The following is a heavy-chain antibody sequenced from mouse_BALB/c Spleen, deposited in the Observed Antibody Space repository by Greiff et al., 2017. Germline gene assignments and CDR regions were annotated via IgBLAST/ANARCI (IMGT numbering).Heavy chain of an antibody. V-gene: IGHV3-6*02. CDR3: ARVIGDGNYYFDY. Sequence: ESGPGLVKPSQSLSLTCSVTGYSITSGYYWNWIRQFPGNKLEWMGYISYDGSNNYNPSLKNRISITRDPSKNQFFLKLNSVTTEDTATYYCARVIGDGNYYFDYWGQGTTLTVSS. D-gene: IGHD2-1*01. J-gene: IGHJ2*01. CDR1: GYSITSGYY. CDR2: ISYDGSN.